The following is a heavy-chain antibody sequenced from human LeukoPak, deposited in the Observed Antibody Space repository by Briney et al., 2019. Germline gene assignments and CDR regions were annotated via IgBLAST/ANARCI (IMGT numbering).Heavy chain of an antibody. CDR1: VYTLTELS. D-gene: IGHD3-22*01. V-gene: IGHV1-24*01. CDR3: ATLADYYDSSGYYNWYFDY. Sequence: GASVKVSFNFAVYTLTELSMHWGRHPPAKGLGWMGVFDPEDGETIYSQKFQRTVTITEDTSTDTAYMELSSLRSEDTAVYYCATLADYYDSSGYYNWYFDYWGQGTLVTVSS. CDR2: FDPEDGET. J-gene: IGHJ4*02.